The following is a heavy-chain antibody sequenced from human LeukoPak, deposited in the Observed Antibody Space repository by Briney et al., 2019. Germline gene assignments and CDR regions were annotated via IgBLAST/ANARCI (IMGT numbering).Heavy chain of an antibody. J-gene: IGHJ6*03. V-gene: IGHV3-48*01. D-gene: IGHD1-26*01. CDR3: ARDPYSGAYGDTYYYYMDV. CDR1: GFTFSSYS. CDR2: ISSRSATI. Sequence: PGGSLRLSCAASGFTFSSYSMNWVRQAPGKGLEWVSYISSRSATIYYADSVKGRFTISRDNAKNSLYLQMNSLRAEDTAVYYCARDPYSGAYGDTYYYYMDVWGKGTTVTISS.